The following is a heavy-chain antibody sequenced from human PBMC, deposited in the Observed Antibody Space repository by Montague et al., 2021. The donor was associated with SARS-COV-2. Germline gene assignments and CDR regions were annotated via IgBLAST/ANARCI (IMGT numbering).Heavy chain of an antibody. CDR1: GFTFSSYE. CDR2: ISSSGSTI. J-gene: IGHJ4*02. CDR3: AIYSSGWYGWGFDY. Sequence: SLRLSCAASGFTFSSYEMNWVRQAPGKGLEWVSYISSSGSTIYYADSVKGRFTISRDNAKNSLYLQMNSLRAEDTAVYYCAIYSSGWYGWGFDYRGQGTLVTVSS. V-gene: IGHV3-48*03. D-gene: IGHD6-19*01.